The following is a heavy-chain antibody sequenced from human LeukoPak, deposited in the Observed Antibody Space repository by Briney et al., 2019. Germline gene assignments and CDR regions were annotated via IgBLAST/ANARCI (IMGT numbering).Heavy chain of an antibody. J-gene: IGHJ4*02. CDR3: ARVGAPPTYYYGSGSYPFDY. Sequence: GGSLRLSCSASGFTVSSNYMSWVRQAPGKGLEWVSVIYSGGSTYYADSVKGRFTISRDNSKNTLYLQMNSLRAEDTAVYYCARVGAPPTYYYGSGSYPFDYWGQGTLVAVSS. CDR2: IYSGGST. CDR1: GFTVSSNY. V-gene: IGHV3-66*01. D-gene: IGHD3-10*01.